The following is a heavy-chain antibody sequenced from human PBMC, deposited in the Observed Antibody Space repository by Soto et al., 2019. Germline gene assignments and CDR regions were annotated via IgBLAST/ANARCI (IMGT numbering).Heavy chain of an antibody. J-gene: IGHJ5*02. CDR2: ISAYNGNT. V-gene: IGHV1-18*01. CDR3: ARDLVTMVRGVPNWFDP. D-gene: IGHD3-10*01. Sequence: ASVKVSCKASGYTFTSYGISWVRQAPGQGLEWMGWISAYNGNTNYAQKFQGRVTMTRDTSTSTVYMELSSLRSEDTAVYYCARDLVTMVRGVPNWFDPWGQGTLVTVSS. CDR1: GYTFTSYG.